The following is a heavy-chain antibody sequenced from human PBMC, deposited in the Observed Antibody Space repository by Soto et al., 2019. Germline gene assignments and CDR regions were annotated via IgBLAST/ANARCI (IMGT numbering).Heavy chain of an antibody. J-gene: IGHJ3*01. V-gene: IGHV3-30*02. D-gene: IGHD2-8*02. CDR3: AXEXDTFDV. CDR1: GFSFSNYF. CDR2: VWFDGGSE. Sequence: QVQLVXSGGGVVQPGDSLXLSCAASGFSFSNYFMHWVRQAPGKGLEWLACVWFDGGSEFHADSLKGRLTXXXXXXXXXXXXXXXXXXAXDTAVXYCAXEXDTFDVWGQGXXVTV.